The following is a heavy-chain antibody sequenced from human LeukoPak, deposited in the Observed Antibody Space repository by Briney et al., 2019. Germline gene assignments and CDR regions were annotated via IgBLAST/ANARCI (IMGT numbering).Heavy chain of an antibody. V-gene: IGHV3-74*01. Sequence: PGGSLRLSCAASGFTFSSYWMHWVRQAPGKGLVWVSRINSEGSITSYADSVKGRFTISRDNAKNTLYLQMNSLRAEDTAVYYCARGTGYSVFDMWGQGTMVTVSS. CDR2: INSEGSIT. CDR3: ARGTGYSVFDM. J-gene: IGHJ3*02. D-gene: IGHD1-26*01. CDR1: GFTFSSYW.